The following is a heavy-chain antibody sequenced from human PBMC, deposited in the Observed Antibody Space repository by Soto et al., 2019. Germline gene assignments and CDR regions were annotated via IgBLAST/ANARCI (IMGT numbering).Heavy chain of an antibody. CDR1: GYTFINYD. V-gene: IGHV1-18*01. D-gene: IGHD6-19*01. CDR3: ARDPSTMPVVGTHEGEKANFDY. J-gene: IGHJ4*02. CDR2: ISGRNGNT. Sequence: QVQLVQSGVEVKKPGASVKVSCKASGYTFINYDVSWVRQAPGQGLEWVGWISGRNGNTNYAQRFQGRVDMTIDISTSTVYMDLRSLRYDDTAVYYCARDPSTMPVVGTHEGEKANFDYWGQGTLVTVS.